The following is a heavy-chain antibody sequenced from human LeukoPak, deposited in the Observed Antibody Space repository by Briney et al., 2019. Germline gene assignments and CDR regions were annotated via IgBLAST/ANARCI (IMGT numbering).Heavy chain of an antibody. CDR1: GFTFSSYG. CDR3: ARDLRGYCSSTSCYTFGY. D-gene: IGHD2-2*02. J-gene: IGHJ4*02. CDR2: IWYDGSNK. V-gene: IGHV3-33*01. Sequence: PGGSLRLSCAASGFTFSSYGMHWVRQAPGKGLEWVAVIWYDGSNKYYADSVKGRFTISRDNSKNTLYLQMNSLRAEDTAVYYCARDLRGYCSSTSCYTFGYWGQGSQVTVSS.